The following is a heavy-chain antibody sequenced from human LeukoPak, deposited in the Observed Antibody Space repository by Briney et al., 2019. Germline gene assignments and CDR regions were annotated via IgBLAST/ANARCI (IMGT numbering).Heavy chain of an antibody. CDR1: GGSISSYY. CDR3: ARGGDGYNRGKDFDY. V-gene: IGHV4-59*01. Sequence: SETLSLTCTVSGGSISSYYWSWIRQPPGKGLEWIGYIYYSGSTNYNPSLKSRATISVDTSKNQFSLKLSSVTAADTAVYYCARGGDGYNRGKDFDYWGQGTLVTVSS. J-gene: IGHJ4*02. D-gene: IGHD5-24*01. CDR2: IYYSGST.